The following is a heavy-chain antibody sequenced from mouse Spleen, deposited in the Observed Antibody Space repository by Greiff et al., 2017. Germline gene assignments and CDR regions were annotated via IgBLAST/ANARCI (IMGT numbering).Heavy chain of an antibody. V-gene: IGHV5-6-5*01. CDR2: ISSGGST. Sequence: EVMLVESGGGLVKPGGSLKLSCAASGFTFSSYAMSWVRQTPEKRLEWVASISSGGSTYYPDSVKGRFTISRDNARNILYLQMSSLRSEDTAMYYCAREGLRQGYWYFDVWGAGTTVTVSS. CDR3: AREGLRQGYWYFDV. CDR1: GFTFSSYA. J-gene: IGHJ1*01. D-gene: IGHD2-2*01.